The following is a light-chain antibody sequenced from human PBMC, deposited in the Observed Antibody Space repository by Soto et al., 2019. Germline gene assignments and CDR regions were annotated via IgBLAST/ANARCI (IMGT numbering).Light chain of an antibody. CDR2: DAS. J-gene: IGKJ4*01. CDR3: QQFNVYPLT. V-gene: IGKV1-9*01. CDR1: QGISDS. Sequence: DIQLTQSPSFLPASVGDRVTITCRASQGISDSLAWYQQKPGKAPNLLIYDASTLQSGVPSRFSGSTSGTEFTLTISSLQPEDFATYYCQQFNVYPLTFGGGTKVGIK.